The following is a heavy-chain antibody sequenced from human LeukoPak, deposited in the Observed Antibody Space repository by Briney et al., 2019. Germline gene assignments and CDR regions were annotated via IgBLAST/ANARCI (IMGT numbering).Heavy chain of an antibody. D-gene: IGHD3-16*01. CDR3: ARRGGRTRGFWYFDL. Sequence: SETLSLTCSVSGDSIRNNYWSWIRQPPGQGLEWIGYIYSSGSTTYNPSLMSRITISVDTSKSQFSLNLSSVTAADTAVYYCARRGGRTRGFWYFDLWGRGTLVTVSS. CDR2: IYSSGST. V-gene: IGHV4-59*01. CDR1: GDSIRNNY. J-gene: IGHJ2*01.